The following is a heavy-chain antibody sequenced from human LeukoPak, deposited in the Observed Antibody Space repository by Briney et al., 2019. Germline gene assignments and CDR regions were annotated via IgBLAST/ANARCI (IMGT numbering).Heavy chain of an antibody. CDR3: ARRRSSSSRTNYYFDY. D-gene: IGHD6-6*01. J-gene: IGHJ4*02. V-gene: IGHV4-38-2*01. CDR2: IYHSGST. CDR1: GYSISSGYY. Sequence: SETLSLTWAVSGYSISSGYYWGWIRQPPGKGLEWIGSIYHSGSTYYNPSLKSRVTISVDTSKNQFSLKLSSVTAADTAVYYCARRRSSSSRTNYYFDYWGQGTLVTVSS.